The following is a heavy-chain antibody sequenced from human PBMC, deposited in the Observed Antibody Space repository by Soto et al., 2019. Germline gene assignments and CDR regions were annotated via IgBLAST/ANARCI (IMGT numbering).Heavy chain of an antibody. CDR2: ISAYNGNT. CDR3: ARDSTHYCSSTSCYDYYYYGMDV. D-gene: IGHD2-2*01. CDR1: GYTFTSYG. J-gene: IGHJ6*02. Sequence: GASVKVSCKASGYTFTSYGISWVRQAPGQGLEWMGWISAYNGNTNYAQKLQGRVTMTTDTSTSTAYMELRSLRSDDTAVYYCARDSTHYCSSTSCYDYYYYGMDVWGQGATVTVSS. V-gene: IGHV1-18*04.